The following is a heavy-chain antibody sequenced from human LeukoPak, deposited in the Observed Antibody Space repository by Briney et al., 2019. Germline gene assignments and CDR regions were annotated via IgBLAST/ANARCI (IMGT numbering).Heavy chain of an antibody. D-gene: IGHD3-10*01. CDR1: GFTFRGYG. CDR2: IGYDGNNK. V-gene: IGHV3-30*02. J-gene: IGHJ6*03. Sequence: GGSLRLSCAASGFTFRGYGMHWVRQAPGKGLDWVAFIGYDGNNKYYVDSVKGRFTISGDNSRSTLYLQMNSLRGEDTAVYYCAKDRGTWYYMDVWGKGTTVTVSS. CDR3: AKDRGTWYYMDV.